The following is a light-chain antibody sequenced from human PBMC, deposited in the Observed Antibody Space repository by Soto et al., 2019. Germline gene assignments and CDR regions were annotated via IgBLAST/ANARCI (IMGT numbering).Light chain of an antibody. J-gene: IGLJ2*01. CDR3: QSYDRRLSRVV. Sequence: QAVVTQPPSVSGAPGQRVTISCTGSSSNIGAGYDVHWYQQLPGTAPKLLIYGNNNRPSGVPDRFSGSKSGTSASLAITGLQAEDGAGYYCQSYDRRLSRVVLGGATNLTVL. V-gene: IGLV1-40*01. CDR2: GNN. CDR1: SSNIGAGYD.